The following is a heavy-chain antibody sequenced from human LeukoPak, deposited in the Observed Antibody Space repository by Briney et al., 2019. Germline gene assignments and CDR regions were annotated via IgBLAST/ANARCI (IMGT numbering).Heavy chain of an antibody. CDR1: GGSISSYY. Sequence: SETLSLTCTVSGGSISSYYWSWFRQPPGKGLEWIGYIYYSGSTNYNPSLKSRVTISVDTSKNQFSLKLSSVTAADTAVYYCARDYSNSATGFDPWGQGTLVTVSS. CDR3: ARDYSNSATGFDP. J-gene: IGHJ5*02. CDR2: IYYSGST. V-gene: IGHV4-59*01. D-gene: IGHD4-11*01.